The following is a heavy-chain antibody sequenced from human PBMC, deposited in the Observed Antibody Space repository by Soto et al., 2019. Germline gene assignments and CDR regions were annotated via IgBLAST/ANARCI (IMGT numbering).Heavy chain of an antibody. CDR1: GGSISSSSYY. J-gene: IGHJ4*02. CDR2: IYYSGST. D-gene: IGHD6-19*01. V-gene: IGHV4-39*01. CDR3: ARQVAVAGFDY. Sequence: SETLSLTCTVSGGSISSSSYYWGWIRQPPGKGLEWIGSIYYSGSTYYNPSLKSRVTISVDTSKNQFSLKLSSVTAADTAVYYCARQVAVAGFDYWGQGTLVTVSS.